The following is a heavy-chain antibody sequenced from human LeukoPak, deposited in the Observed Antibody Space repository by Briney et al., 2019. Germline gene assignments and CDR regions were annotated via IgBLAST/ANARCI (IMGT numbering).Heavy chain of an antibody. CDR2: INHSGST. CDR3: ARRTRYGGTSRSAFDI. CDR1: GFTFSDFW. D-gene: IGHD4-23*01. V-gene: IGHV4-34*01. Sequence: GSLRLSCAASGFTFSDFWMSWVRQAPGKGLEWIGEINHSGSTNYNPSLKSRVTISVDTSKNQFSLKLSSVTAADTAVYYCARRTRYGGTSRSAFDIWGQGTMVTVSS. J-gene: IGHJ3*02.